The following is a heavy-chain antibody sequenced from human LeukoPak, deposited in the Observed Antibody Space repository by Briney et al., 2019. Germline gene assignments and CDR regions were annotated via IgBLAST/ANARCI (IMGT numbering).Heavy chain of an antibody. J-gene: IGHJ4*02. CDR1: GFTFSSYG. CDR3: AKVKGVLPNRWGGLDY. Sequence: PGGSLRLSCAASGFTFSSYGMHWVRQAPGKGLEWVAFIRYDGSNKYYADSVKGRFTISRDNSKNTLYLQMNSLRAEDTAVYYCAKVKGVLPNRWGGLDYWGQGTLVTVSS. D-gene: IGHD3-16*01. V-gene: IGHV3-30*02. CDR2: IRYDGSNK.